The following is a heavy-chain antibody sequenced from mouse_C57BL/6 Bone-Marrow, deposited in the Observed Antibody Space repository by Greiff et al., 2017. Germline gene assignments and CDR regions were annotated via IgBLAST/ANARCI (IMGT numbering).Heavy chain of an antibody. J-gene: IGHJ4*01. D-gene: IGHD2-2*01. V-gene: IGHV5-16*01. Sequence: EVKLVESEGGLVQPGSSLKLSCTASGFTFSDSYMAWVRQVPEKGLEWVANINYDGSSTYYLDSLLRRFITSRDNAKNIRYLEMSSLKSEDTATNYCARDGIYYGYDVTGYYAMDYWGQGTSVTVSS. CDR2: INYDGSST. CDR3: ARDGIYYGYDVTGYYAMDY. CDR1: GFTFSDSY.